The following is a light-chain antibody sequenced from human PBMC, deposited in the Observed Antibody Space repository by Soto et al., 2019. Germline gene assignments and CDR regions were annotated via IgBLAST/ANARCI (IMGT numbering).Light chain of an antibody. Sequence: EVVMTQSPATLSVSPGERATHSCRASETVNSNLAWYQQKPGQAPRLLIYTISIRATGIPARFSGSGSGTDFTLTISSLQSEDFGVYYCQQYNTWWTIGQVTQVEI. CDR1: ETVNSN. V-gene: IGKV3-15*01. CDR2: TIS. J-gene: IGKJ1*01. CDR3: QQYNTWWT.